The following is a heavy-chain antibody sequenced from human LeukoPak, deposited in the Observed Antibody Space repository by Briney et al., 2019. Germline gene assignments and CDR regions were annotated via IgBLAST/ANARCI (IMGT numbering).Heavy chain of an antibody. D-gene: IGHD1-26*01. CDR2: FDPEDGET. CDR3: ATDHLGSGDGFDI. V-gene: IGHV1-24*01. CDR1: GYTLTELS. J-gene: IGHJ3*02. Sequence: GASVKVSCKVSGYTLTELSMHWVRQTPGKGLEWMGDFDPEDGETIYAQKFQGRVTMTEGTSTDTAYMELSSLRSEDTAVYYCATDHLGSGDGFDIWGQGTMVTVSS.